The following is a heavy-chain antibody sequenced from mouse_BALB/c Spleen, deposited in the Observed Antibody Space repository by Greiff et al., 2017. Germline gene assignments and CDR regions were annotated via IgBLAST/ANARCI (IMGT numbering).Heavy chain of an antibody. CDR1: GFTFSSYA. CDR3: ARHGNYDFWYFDV. D-gene: IGHD2-1*01. CDR2: ISSGGST. Sequence: EGHLVESGGGLVKPGGSLKLSCAASGFTFSSYAMSWVRQTPEKRLEWVASISSGGSTYYPDSVKGRFTISRDNARNILYLQMSSLRSEDTAMYYCARHGNYDFWYFDVWGAGTTVTVSS. V-gene: IGHV5-6-5*01. J-gene: IGHJ1*01.